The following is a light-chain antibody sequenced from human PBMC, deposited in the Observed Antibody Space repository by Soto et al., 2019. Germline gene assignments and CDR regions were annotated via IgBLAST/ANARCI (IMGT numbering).Light chain of an antibody. CDR1: SSDVGGYNY. V-gene: IGLV2-14*01. J-gene: IGLJ1*01. CDR3: GSYTTSSTLYV. CDR2: DVS. Sequence: QSALTQPASVSGSPGQPITISCTGTSSDVGGYNYVSWYQQHPGKAPKVMIYDVSNRPSGVSNRFSGSKSGNTASLTISGLQAEDEADYYCGSYTTSSTLYVFGTGTKFTVL.